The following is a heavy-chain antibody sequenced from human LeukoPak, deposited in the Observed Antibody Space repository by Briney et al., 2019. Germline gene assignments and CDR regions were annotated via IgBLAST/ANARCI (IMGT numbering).Heavy chain of an antibody. CDR1: GGSITFSSYY. CDR3: AKGTHEHTVVVTAIPD. V-gene: IGHV3-23*01. J-gene: IGHJ4*02. D-gene: IGHD2-21*02. Sequence: PSETLSLTCTVSGGSITFSSYYWSWVRQAPGKGLEWVSAISGSGGSTYYADSVKGRFTISRDNSKNTLYLQMNSLRAEDTAVYYCAKGTHEHTVVVTAIPDWGQGTLVTVSS. CDR2: ISGSGGST.